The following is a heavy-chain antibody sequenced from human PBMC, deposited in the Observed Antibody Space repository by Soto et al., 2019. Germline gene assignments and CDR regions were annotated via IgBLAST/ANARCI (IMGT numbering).Heavy chain of an antibody. Sequence: QVQLVQSGAEVKKPGSSVKVSCKASGGTFSSYTISWVRQAPGQGLEWMGRIIPILGIANYAQKFKGRVTITEDKSTSTAYMELSSLRSEDTAVYYCARYGYCSGGSCTTWGYWGQGTLVTVSS. J-gene: IGHJ4*02. D-gene: IGHD2-15*01. CDR2: IIPILGIA. CDR1: GGTFSSYT. CDR3: ARYGYCSGGSCTTWGY. V-gene: IGHV1-69*02.